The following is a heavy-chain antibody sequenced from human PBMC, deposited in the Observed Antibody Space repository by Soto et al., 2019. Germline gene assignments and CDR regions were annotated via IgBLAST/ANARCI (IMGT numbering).Heavy chain of an antibody. D-gene: IGHD1-26*01. V-gene: IGHV4-59*01. CDR1: GGSMRNYY. J-gene: IGHJ4*02. Sequence: SGTLSLTSTVSGGSMRNYYWSWIRQPPGKGLEWIGYIYYSGSTNYTPSLKSRVTISVDTSKNQFSLKLSSVTAADTAVYYCANVGRRRATDFDYWGQGTLVTVSS. CDR3: ANVGRRRATDFDY. CDR2: IYYSGST.